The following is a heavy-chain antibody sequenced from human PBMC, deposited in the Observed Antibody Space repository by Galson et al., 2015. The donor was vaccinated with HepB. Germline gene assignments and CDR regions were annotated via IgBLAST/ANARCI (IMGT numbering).Heavy chain of an antibody. Sequence: SLRLSCAASGFTFTRYPMNWVRQAPGEGLEWVSYISTSSSIIYYADSVKGRFTISRDNARNSLYLQMSRLRDDDTAIYYCARDGSFSAFDYWGQGTLVTVSSGSASAPTLFPLVSCENSPDAFDIWGQGTMVTVSS. V-gene: IGHV3-48*02. D-gene: IGHD1-26*01. J-gene: IGHJ3*02. CDR2: ISTSSSII. CDR1: GFTFTRYP. CDR3: ARDGSFSAFDYWGQGTLVTVSSGSASAPTLFPLVSCENSPDAFDI.